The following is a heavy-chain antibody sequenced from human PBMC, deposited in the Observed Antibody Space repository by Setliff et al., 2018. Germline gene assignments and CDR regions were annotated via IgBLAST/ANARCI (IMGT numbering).Heavy chain of an antibody. J-gene: IGHJ6*02. V-gene: IGHV4-39*07. D-gene: IGHD6-13*01. Sequence: PSETLSLTCTVSGGSISSSGYYWGWIRQPPGKGLEWIGSIYYSGSTYYNPSLKSRVTISVDTSKNQFSLKLSSVTAADTAVYYCARVAAYSSSWYNYYYGMDVWGQGTTVTVSS. CDR1: GGSISSSGYY. CDR2: IYYSGST. CDR3: ARVAAYSSSWYNYYYGMDV.